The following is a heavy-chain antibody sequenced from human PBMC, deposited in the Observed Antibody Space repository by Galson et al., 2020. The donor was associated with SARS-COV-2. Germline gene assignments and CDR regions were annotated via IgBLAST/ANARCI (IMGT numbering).Heavy chain of an antibody. J-gene: IGHJ4*02. Sequence: QAGGSLRLSCAASGFTFSNYAFHWVRQAPGKGLEWLAVISYDGSGDFYADSVKGRFTISRDNSKNTLSLQMNSLRLEDTAVYSCARERELEWGDFRSGFDSWGQGALVTVSS. D-gene: IGHD3-3*01. CDR1: GFTFSNYA. V-gene: IGHV3-30*03. CDR3: ARERELEWGDFRSGFDS. CDR2: ISYDGSGD.